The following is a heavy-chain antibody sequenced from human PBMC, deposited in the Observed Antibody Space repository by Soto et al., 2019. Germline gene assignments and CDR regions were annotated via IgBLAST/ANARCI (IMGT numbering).Heavy chain of an antibody. CDR1: GDTFNFYS. Sequence: QVQLVQSGADVQRPGSSVRVSCKASGDTFNFYSINWVRQAPGLGLQWMGRINPIISMSNYATRFQVRVTMTADKSTSTAYMELSSLRSEDTAMYYCATSYGSGYRAFDSWGQGALVTVSS. D-gene: IGHD3-10*01. CDR2: INPIISMS. CDR3: ATSYGSGYRAFDS. V-gene: IGHV1-69*02. J-gene: IGHJ4*02.